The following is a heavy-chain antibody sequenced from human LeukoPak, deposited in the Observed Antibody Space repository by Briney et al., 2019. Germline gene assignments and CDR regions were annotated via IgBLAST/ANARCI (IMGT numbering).Heavy chain of an antibody. D-gene: IGHD2-2*01. CDR2: IIPILGIA. CDR1: GGTFSSYT. V-gene: IGHV1-69*02. Sequence: ASVKVSCKASGGTFSSYTISWVRQAPGQGLEWMGRIIPILGIANYAQKFQGRVTITAGKSTSTAYMELSSLRSEDTAVYYCATGYCSSTSCYPYSSSWYPYDAFDIWGQGTMVTVSS. CDR3: ATGYCSSTSCYPYSSSWYPYDAFDI. J-gene: IGHJ3*02.